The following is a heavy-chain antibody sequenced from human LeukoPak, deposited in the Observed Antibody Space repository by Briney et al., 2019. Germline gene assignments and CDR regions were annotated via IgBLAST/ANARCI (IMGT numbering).Heavy chain of an antibody. CDR2: INHSGST. V-gene: IGHV4-34*01. CDR1: GGSFSGYY. Sequence: SETLSLACAVYGGSFSGYYWSWIRQPPGKGLEWIGEINHSGSTNYNPSPKTGVTISVDTSQNQYSLKLSSVTAPDPAVYYCARGSRNYDILTGYYKDGGQATPVTAYS. J-gene: IGHJ4*01. CDR3: ARGSRNYDILTGYYKD. D-gene: IGHD3-9*01.